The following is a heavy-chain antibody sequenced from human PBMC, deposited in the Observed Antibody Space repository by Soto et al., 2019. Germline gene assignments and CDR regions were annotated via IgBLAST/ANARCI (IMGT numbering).Heavy chain of an antibody. CDR1: GYTFTSYY. D-gene: IGHD5-12*01. J-gene: IGHJ6*02. CDR2: INPSGGST. Sequence: VKVSCKSSGYTFTSYYMHWVRQAPGQGLEWMGIINPSGGSTSYAQKFQGRVTMTRDTSTSTVYMELSSLRPEDTAVYYCAHSGYDYYYYGMDVWGQGTTVTVSS. CDR3: AHSGYDYYYYGMDV. V-gene: IGHV1-46*01.